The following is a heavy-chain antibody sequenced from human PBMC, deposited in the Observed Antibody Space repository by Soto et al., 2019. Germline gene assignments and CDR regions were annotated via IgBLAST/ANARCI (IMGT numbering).Heavy chain of an antibody. CDR1: GGSIRSYY. CDR2: IFYSGST. D-gene: IGHD5-18*01. Sequence: SETLSLTCTVSGGSIRSYYWTWIRQPPGKGLECLGYIFYSGSTFYNPSLKSRVTISIHTSKSQFSLQLTSVTAADTAVYYCARGAADTAMVESWGRGTLGTVSS. CDR3: ARGAADTAMVES. V-gene: IGHV4-59*01. J-gene: IGHJ4*02.